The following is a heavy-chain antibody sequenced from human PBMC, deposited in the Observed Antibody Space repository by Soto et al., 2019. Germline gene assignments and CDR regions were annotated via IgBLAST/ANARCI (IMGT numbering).Heavy chain of an antibody. Sequence: QVQLVESGGGVVQPGRSLRLSCAASGFTFSSYGMHWVRQAPAKGLEWVAPISDDGSDKYYADSVKGRFTISRGDSKNAVYLGMNTLRVEYTAVYCCQAGQGFSDYWGQGTLVTVSS. V-gene: IGHV3-30*03. CDR3: QAGQGFSDY. D-gene: IGHD6-13*01. J-gene: IGHJ4*02. CDR1: GFTFSSYG. CDR2: ISDDGSDK.